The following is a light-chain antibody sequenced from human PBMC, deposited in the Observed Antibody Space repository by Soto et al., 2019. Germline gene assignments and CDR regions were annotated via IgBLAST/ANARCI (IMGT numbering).Light chain of an antibody. Sequence: QPVLTQSPSASASLGASVKLTCTLSSGHRDYAIAWHQQQPEKGPRYLMKVNNHDSHNKGDGIPDRFSGSSSGAERYLTISSLQSEDEADYYCQTWGTGIQVFGGGTKLTVL. J-gene: IGLJ2*01. CDR1: SGHRDYA. CDR3: QTWGTGIQV. V-gene: IGLV4-69*01. CDR2: VNNHDSH.